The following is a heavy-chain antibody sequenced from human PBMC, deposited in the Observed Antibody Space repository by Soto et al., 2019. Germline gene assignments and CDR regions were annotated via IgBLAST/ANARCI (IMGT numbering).Heavy chain of an antibody. CDR1: GGTFSPYT. J-gene: IGHJ4*02. D-gene: IGHD3-10*01. CDR2: IIPFHGVT. Sequence: QVQLVQSGAEVKKPGSSVKVSCKASGGTFSPYTINWVRQAPGQGLEWMGRIIPFHGVTNYAQKFQGRVTITADKSTSTAYMELSGLRSEDTAMYYCTRDWEITVSTWSFGGFWGRGTLVTVSS. V-gene: IGHV1-69*08. CDR3: TRDWEITVSTWSFGGF.